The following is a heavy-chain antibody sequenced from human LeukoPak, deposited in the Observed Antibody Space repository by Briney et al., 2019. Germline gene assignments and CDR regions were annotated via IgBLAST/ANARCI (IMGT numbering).Heavy chain of an antibody. V-gene: IGHV3-7*01. CDR1: GFTFSNYW. CDR2: IKPDGSEK. CDR3: ARVNGEFDY. J-gene: IGHJ4*02. Sequence: GGSLRLSCAASGFTFSNYWMSWVRQTPGKGLEWVANIKPDGSEKHYVDSVRGRFIISRDNAKNLVYLQMNSLRAEDTAVYYCARVNGEFDYWGQGTLVTVSS. D-gene: IGHD2-8*01.